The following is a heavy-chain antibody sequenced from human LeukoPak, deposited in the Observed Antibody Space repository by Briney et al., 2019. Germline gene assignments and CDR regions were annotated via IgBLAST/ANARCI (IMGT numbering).Heavy chain of an antibody. CDR2: FDPEDGET. CDR3: ATVAGATPYYYYMDV. D-gene: IGHD1-26*01. J-gene: IGHJ6*03. Sequence: ASVKVSCKVSGYTLTELSMHWVRQAPGKGLEWMGGFDPEDGETIYAQKFQGRVTMTEDTSTDTAYMELSSLRSEDTAVYYCATVAGATPYYYYMDVWGKGTTVTVSS. V-gene: IGHV1-24*01. CDR1: GYTLTELS.